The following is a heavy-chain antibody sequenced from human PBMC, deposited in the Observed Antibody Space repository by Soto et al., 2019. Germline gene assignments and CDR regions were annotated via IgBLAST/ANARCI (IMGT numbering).Heavy chain of an antibody. CDR1: RYIFTAYF. CDR3: ASLDPGARFAP. J-gene: IGHJ5*02. V-gene: IGHV1-2*02. Sequence: QVQLVQSGAEVKKPGASVKVSCKAPRYIFTAYFMHWVRQAPGQGLEWMGWINPNNGATHYGLSVQGRVTMTRDTSIRTAYMELSSLRSDDTAVYYCASLDPGARFAPWGQGTLVIVSS. CDR2: INPNNGAT.